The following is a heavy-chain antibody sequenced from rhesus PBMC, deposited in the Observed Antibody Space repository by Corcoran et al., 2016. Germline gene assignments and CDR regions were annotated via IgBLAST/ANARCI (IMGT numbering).Heavy chain of an antibody. CDR3: ARSNTVLVVVAMGGFDY. V-gene: IGHV4-80*01. J-gene: IGHJ4*01. D-gene: IGHD2-21*01. CDR1: GASISSYW. Sequence: QVQLQESGPGLVKPSETLSLTCTVSGASISSYWWNWIRQPPGKGMEWIGEINCNMWNTTYNPSLKSRVTISKDASNNQFSRKLNSVTAADTAVYYCARSNTVLVVVAMGGFDYWGQGVLVTVSS. CDR2: INCNMWNT.